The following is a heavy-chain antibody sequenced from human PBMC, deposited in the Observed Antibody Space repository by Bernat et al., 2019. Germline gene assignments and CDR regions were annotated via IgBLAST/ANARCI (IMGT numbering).Heavy chain of an antibody. CDR3: ARGAGYCRGASCPYYF. D-gene: IGHD2-15*01. Sequence: QVQLVQSGAEVQRPGASLKVSCKASGYTFTTYTLHWVRQAPGQRLEWMGWINAGNGNTKYSQKFQDKVTMTRDTYANTAYMELSSLTSEDKAVYYWARGAGYCRGASCPYYF. CDR2: INAGNGNT. J-gene: IGHJ4*01. CDR1: GYTFTTYT. V-gene: IGHV1-3*01.